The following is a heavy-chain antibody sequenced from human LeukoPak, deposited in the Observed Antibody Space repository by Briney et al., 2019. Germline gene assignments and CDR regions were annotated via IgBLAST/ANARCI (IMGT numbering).Heavy chain of an antibody. CDR3: ARGPRFGYCSGGSCYVFDY. CDR1: GGSISSYY. J-gene: IGHJ4*02. D-gene: IGHD2-15*01. V-gene: IGHV4-59*01. CDR2: IYYSGNT. Sequence: SETLSLTCTVSGGSISSYYWSWIRQPPGKGLEWIGYIYYSGNTNYNPSLKSRVTISIDTSKNQFPLKLSSVTAADTAVYYCARGPRFGYCSGGSCYVFDYWGQGTLVTVSS.